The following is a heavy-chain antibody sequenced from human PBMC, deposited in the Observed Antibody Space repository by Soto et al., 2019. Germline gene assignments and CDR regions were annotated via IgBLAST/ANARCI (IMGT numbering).Heavy chain of an antibody. V-gene: IGHV4-34*01. D-gene: IGHD5-12*01. CDR3: ARGQEGVVATH. CDR1: GGSLSGYY. CDR2: VKDGGHT. Sequence: QVQLQQWGAGLLKPSETLSLNCAVTGGSLSGYYWSWIRQPPGKGLEWIGEVKDGGHTNYSPSLRGRVTISSDKYNNQFSLRLNSVTAADTGVYYCARGQEGVVATHWDQGSLVTVSS. J-gene: IGHJ4*02.